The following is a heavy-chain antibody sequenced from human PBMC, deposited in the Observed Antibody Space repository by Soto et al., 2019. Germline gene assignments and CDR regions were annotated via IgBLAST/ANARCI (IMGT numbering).Heavy chain of an antibody. V-gene: IGHV3-48*01. D-gene: IGHD1-20*01. Sequence: EVQLVESGGGLVQPGGSLRLSCAASGFNFKSYAMNWVRQAPGKGLEWVSFISGGSSTIYYADSVKGRFTISRDNAQRSLHLQMNSLGAEDTAVYYCARVNSRPHDYNWNGYDDAFDIWCQGKMVAVSS. CDR1: GFNFKSYA. J-gene: IGHJ3*02. CDR2: ISGGSSTI. CDR3: ARVNSRPHDYNWNGYDDAFDI.